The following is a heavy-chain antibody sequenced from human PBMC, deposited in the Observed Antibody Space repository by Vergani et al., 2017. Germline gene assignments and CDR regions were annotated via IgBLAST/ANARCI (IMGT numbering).Heavy chain of an antibody. Sequence: EVELVQSGPEMRKPGESLKISCKGSEYSFGNYWIGWVRQMPGKGLEWMAIIYPADSDTRYSPSFQGQVTISADKSISTAFLQWDSLKASDTALYYCARHTTYTDSWSQGTLVTVSS. CDR1: EYSFGNYW. CDR3: ARHTTYTDS. CDR2: IYPADSDT. V-gene: IGHV5-51*01. D-gene: IGHD1-1*01. J-gene: IGHJ4*02.